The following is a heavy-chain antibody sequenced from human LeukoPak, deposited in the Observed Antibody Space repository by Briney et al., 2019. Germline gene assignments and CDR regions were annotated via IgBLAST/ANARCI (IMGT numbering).Heavy chain of an antibody. D-gene: IGHD3-22*01. CDR1: GYTFTSYD. CDR3: ARGRAYYDSSGYSLDAFDI. V-gene: IGHV1-8*03. CDR2: MNPNSGNT. J-gene: IGHJ3*02. Sequence: ASVKVSCKASGYTFTSYDINWVRQATGQGLEWMGWMNPNSGNTGYAQKFQGRVTITRNTSISTAYMELSSLRSEDMAVYYCARGRAYYDSSGYSLDAFDIWGQGTMVTVSS.